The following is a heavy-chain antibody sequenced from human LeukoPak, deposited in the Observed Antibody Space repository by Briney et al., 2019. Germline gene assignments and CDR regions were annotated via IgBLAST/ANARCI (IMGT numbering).Heavy chain of an antibody. CDR2: IYYSGST. CDR1: GYSISSGYY. Sequence: PSETLSLTCAVSGYSISSGYYWGWIRQPPGKGLEWIGNIYYSGSTYYNPSLKSRVTISVDTSKNQFSLKLSSVTAADTAVYYCARLTAAGSDYWGQGTLVTVSS. J-gene: IGHJ4*02. D-gene: IGHD6-13*01. V-gene: IGHV4-38-2*01. CDR3: ARLTAAGSDY.